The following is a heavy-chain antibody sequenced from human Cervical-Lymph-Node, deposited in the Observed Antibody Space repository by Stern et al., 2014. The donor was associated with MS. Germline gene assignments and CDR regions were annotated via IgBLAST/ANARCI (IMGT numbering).Heavy chain of an antibody. J-gene: IGHJ3*02. CDR1: GFTFSTYW. V-gene: IGHV3-74*02. CDR2: INSDEMST. CDR3: ARGVMVAATYAYDI. D-gene: IGHD2-15*01. Sequence: EVQLVESGGGLVQPGGSLRLSCAASGFTFSTYWMHWVRQAPGKGLVWVSRINSDEMSTTCADSVKGRFSISRDNDKNTLYLQMNSLRAEDTAVYYCARGVMVAATYAYDIWGQGTMVTISS.